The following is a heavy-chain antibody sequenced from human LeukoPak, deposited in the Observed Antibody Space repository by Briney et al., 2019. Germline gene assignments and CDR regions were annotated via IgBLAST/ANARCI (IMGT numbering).Heavy chain of an antibody. D-gene: IGHD7-27*01. J-gene: IGHJ6*02. CDR3: ARRTGDQDYYYGMDV. CDR2: IYYSGST. CDR1: GGSISSGGYY. V-gene: IGHV4-31*03. Sequence: SQTLSLTCTVSGGSISSGGYYWSWIRQHPGKGLEWIGYIYYSGSTYYNPSLKSRVTISVDTSKNQFSLKLSSVTAADTAVYYCARRTGDQDYYYGMDVWGQGTTVTVSS.